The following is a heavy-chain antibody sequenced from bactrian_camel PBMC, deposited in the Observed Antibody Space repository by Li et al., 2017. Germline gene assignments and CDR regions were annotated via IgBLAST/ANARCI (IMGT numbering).Heavy chain of an antibody. J-gene: IGHJ6*01. CDR1: GYTYNM. V-gene: IGHV3S53*01. CDR2: IGSDYST. CDR3: AASDLGIPDLLTGLLPAEFNS. D-gene: IGHD2*01. Sequence: HVQLVESGGRTVQEGGSLKLSCAGSGYTYNMAWFRQSPGKEREGVAAIGSDYSTNYTDSVKGRFTISLDNAKNTVDLQMNDLKPEDTAMYYCAASDLGIPDLLTGLLPAEFNSWGQETQVTVS.